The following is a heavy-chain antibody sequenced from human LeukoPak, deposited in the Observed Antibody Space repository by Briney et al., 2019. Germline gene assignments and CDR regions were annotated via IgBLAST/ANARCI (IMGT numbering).Heavy chain of an antibody. CDR2: INHSGST. D-gene: IGHD2-2*01. Sequence: SETLSLTCAVYGGSFSGYYWSWIRQPPGKGLEWIGEINHSGSTNYNPSLKSRVTISLGTSNDQFSLKVPSVTAADTAVYYCAREADIVLVPAATKGIAFDIWGQGTMVTVSS. CDR1: GGSFSGYY. V-gene: IGHV4-34*01. CDR3: AREADIVLVPAATKGIAFDI. J-gene: IGHJ3*02.